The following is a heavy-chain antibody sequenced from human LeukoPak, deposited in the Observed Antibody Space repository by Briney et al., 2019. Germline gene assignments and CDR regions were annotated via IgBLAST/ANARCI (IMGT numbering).Heavy chain of an antibody. CDR2: INPASGGT. Sequence: ASVKVSCKASGYIFSGHYIQWVRQAPGQGLEWMGWINPASGGTNNAQKFHGRVTMTTDPSISTLYMELNSLRSDDTAVYYCARVLFPSGPTHCFDPWGQGTLVTVSS. CDR3: ARVLFPSGPTHCFDP. J-gene: IGHJ5*02. CDR1: GYIFSGHY. V-gene: IGHV1-2*02. D-gene: IGHD2-21*01.